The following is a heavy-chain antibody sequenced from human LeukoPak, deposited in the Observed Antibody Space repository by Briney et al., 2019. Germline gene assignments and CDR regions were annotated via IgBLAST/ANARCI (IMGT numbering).Heavy chain of an antibody. CDR3: ARADTSGPYYYYGMDV. V-gene: IGHV4-59*01. J-gene: IGHJ6*02. CDR1: GGSISSYY. CDR2: IYYSGST. D-gene: IGHD3-22*01. Sequence: SETLSLTCTVSGGSISSYYWSWIRQPPGKGLEWIGYIYYSGSTNYNPSLKSRVTISVDTSKNQFSLRLSSVTVADTAVYYCARADTSGPYYYYGMDVWGQGTTVIVSS.